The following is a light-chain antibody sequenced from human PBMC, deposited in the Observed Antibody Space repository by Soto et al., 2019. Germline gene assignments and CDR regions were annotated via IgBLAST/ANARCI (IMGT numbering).Light chain of an antibody. J-gene: IGLJ3*02. CDR2: GVT. CDR1: SSDVGVHNF. V-gene: IGLV2-14*01. Sequence: QSVLTQPASVSGSPGQSISISCTGSSSDVGVHNFVSWYQHHPGKAPKVLIYGVTNRPSGVSNRFSGSKSGNTASLTISGLQAEDEADYYCCSCTPAYTWVFGGGTKLTVL. CDR3: CSCTPAYTWV.